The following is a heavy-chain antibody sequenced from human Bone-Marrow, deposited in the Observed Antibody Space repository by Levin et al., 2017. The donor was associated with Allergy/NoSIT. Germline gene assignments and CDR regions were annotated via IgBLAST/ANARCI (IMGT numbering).Heavy chain of an antibody. Sequence: LAASVKVSCKPSGYTFTAYYMHWVRQAPGQGLEWMGWINPNSGGTNYAEKFQGRVTMTRDTSISTAYMVLSRLKSDDTAVYYCARGSSVKNQLVPEAYWGQGTLVTVSS. CDR1: GYTFTAYY. CDR2: INPNSGGT. D-gene: IGHD6-13*01. V-gene: IGHV1-2*03. J-gene: IGHJ4*02. CDR3: ARGSSVKNQLVPEAY.